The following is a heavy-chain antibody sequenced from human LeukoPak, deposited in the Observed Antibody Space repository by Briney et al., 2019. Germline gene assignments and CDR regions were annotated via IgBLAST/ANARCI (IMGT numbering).Heavy chain of an antibody. CDR3: AIMSQQQRGLGVY. V-gene: IGHV1-2*06. J-gene: IGHJ4*02. CDR1: GYTFTGYY. Sequence: ASVKVSCKASGYTFTGYYMHWVRQAPGQGLEWMGRINPNSGGTNYAQKFQGRVTMTRDTSISTAYMEPSRLRSDDTAVYYCAIMSQQQRGLGVYWGQGTLVTVSS. CDR2: INPNSGGT. D-gene: IGHD6-13*01.